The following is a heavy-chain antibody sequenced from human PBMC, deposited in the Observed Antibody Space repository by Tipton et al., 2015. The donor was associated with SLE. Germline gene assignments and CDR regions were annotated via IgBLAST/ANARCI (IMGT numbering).Heavy chain of an antibody. CDR3: VVCSPSSCSYFDY. V-gene: IGHV4-59*02. CDR1: GGSVSPYY. Sequence: TLSLTCTVSGGSVSPYYWNWIRQSPGKGLEWIGYIFHSGGTNYNPSPKSRVTLSVDASKDQFSLRLTSVTAADTAVYYCVVCSPSSCSYFDYWGQGRLVTVSS. D-gene: IGHD2-2*01. CDR2: IFHSGGT. J-gene: IGHJ4*02.